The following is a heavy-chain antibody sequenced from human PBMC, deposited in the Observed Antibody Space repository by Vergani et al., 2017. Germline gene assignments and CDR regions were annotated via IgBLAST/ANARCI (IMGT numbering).Heavy chain of an antibody. J-gene: IGHJ6*03. D-gene: IGHD6-19*01. V-gene: IGHV3-15*01. CDR2: IKSKTDGGTT. CDR3: TTATGIAVAGTFRYYYYYMDV. Sequence: EVQLVESGGGLVQPGRSLRLSCAASGFTFSNAWMSWVRQAPGKGLEWVGRIKSKTDGGTTDYAAPVKGRFTISRDDSKNTLYLQMNSLKTEDTAVYYCTTATGIAVAGTFRYYYYYMDVWGKGTTVTVSS. CDR1: GFTFSNAW.